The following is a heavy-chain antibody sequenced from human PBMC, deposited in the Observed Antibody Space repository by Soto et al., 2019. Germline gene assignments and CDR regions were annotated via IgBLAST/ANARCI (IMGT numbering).Heavy chain of an antibody. V-gene: IGHV3-30*18. CDR1: GFTFSSYG. J-gene: IGHJ3*02. D-gene: IGHD5-18*01. CDR3: AKDARGYSYGYRGDAFDI. CDR2: ISYDGSNK. Sequence: QVQLVESGGGVVQPGRSLRLSCAASGFTFSSYGMHWVRQAPGKGLEWVAVISYDGSNKYYADSVKGRFTISRDNSKNTLYLQMNSLRAEDTAVYYCAKDARGYSYGYRGDAFDIWGQGTMVTVSS.